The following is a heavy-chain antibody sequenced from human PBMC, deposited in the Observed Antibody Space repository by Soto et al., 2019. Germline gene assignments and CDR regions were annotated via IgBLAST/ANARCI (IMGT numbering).Heavy chain of an antibody. CDR3: ARLLMTPDPFDY. J-gene: IGHJ4*02. CDR1: GFTFSSYA. CDR2: ISGSGLST. V-gene: IGHV3-23*01. Sequence: EVQLLESGGGLVQPGGSLRLSCVVSGFTFSSYAMSWVRQAPGKGLEWVSTISGSGLSTYYADSVKGRFSISRDNSKNTLYLQMNSLRAEDTAVYYCARLLMTPDPFDYWGQGTLVTVSS. D-gene: IGHD2-21*01.